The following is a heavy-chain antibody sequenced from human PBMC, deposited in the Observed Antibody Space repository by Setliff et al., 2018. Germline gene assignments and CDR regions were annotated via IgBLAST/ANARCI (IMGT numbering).Heavy chain of an antibody. Sequence: SETLSLTCTVSGGSISSGGYYWSCIRQHPGKGLEWSGYIYYSGNTYHNPSLKSRVTISVDTSKNQFSLKLSSVTAADTAVYYCARRGMSSSWFQGSFDYWGQGTLVTVSS. D-gene: IGHD6-13*01. CDR2: IYYSGNT. CDR1: GGSISSGGYY. V-gene: IGHV4-31*02. J-gene: IGHJ4*02. CDR3: ARRGMSSSWFQGSFDY.